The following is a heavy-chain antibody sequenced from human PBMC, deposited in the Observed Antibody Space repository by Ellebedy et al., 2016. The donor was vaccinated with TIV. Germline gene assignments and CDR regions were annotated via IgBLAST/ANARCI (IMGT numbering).Heavy chain of an antibody. J-gene: IGHJ4*02. CDR2: IKSKADGETT. CDR1: GFTFSNVW. CDR3: TTFPLPRGVEQLAEY. V-gene: IGHV3-15*07. D-gene: IGHD6-13*01. Sequence: GESLKISCAASGFTFSNVWMNWVRQAPGKGLEGVGRIKSKADGETTDYAAPVKGRFTISRDDSKNTLYLQMNSLKTEDTAVYYCTTFPLPRGVEQLAEYWGQGTLVTVSS.